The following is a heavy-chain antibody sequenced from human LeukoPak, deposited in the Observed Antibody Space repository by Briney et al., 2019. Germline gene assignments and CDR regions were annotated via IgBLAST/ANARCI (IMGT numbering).Heavy chain of an antibody. CDR2: IKQDGSEK. CDR1: GFSFSSYW. J-gene: IGHJ4*02. D-gene: IGHD2-21*02. CDR3: ARVRDCGSDCYNYYFDY. Sequence: PGGSLRLSCAASGFSFSSYWMSWVRQAPGKGLEWVANIKQDGSEKYYVDSVKGRFTISRDNAKNSLYLQMNSLRAEDTAVYYCARVRDCGSDCYNYYFDYWGQGTLVTVSS. V-gene: IGHV3-7*01.